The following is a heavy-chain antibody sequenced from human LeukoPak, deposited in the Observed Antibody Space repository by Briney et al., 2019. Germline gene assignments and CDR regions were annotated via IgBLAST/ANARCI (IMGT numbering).Heavy chain of an antibody. J-gene: IGHJ4*02. Sequence: SETLSLTCTVSGDSISGYFWSWIRQPAGKGLEWIGRMHADGDSNNNPSLKSRITLSFDTPENQFSLTLTSVTAADTAVYVCARAPSGCGGTCAFDSWGQGTLVTVSS. CDR3: ARAPSGCGGTCAFDS. V-gene: IGHV4-4*07. D-gene: IGHD2-15*01. CDR2: MHADGDS. CDR1: GDSISGYF.